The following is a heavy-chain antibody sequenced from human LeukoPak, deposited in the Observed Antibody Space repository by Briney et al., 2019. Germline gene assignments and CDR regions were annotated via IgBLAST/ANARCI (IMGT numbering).Heavy chain of an antibody. D-gene: IGHD6-13*01. J-gene: IGHJ4*02. CDR1: GYTLTGYY. Sequence: ASVKVSCKASGYTLTGYYMHWVRQAPGQGLEWMGWINPNSGGTNYAQKFQGRVTMTRDTSISTAYMELSRLRSDDTAVYYCARGRIAAAYFPPDYWGQGTLVTVSS. CDR3: ARGRIAAAYFPPDY. CDR2: INPNSGGT. V-gene: IGHV1-2*02.